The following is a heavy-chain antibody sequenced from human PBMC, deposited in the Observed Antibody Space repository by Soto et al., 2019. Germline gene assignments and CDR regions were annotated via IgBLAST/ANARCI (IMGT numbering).Heavy chain of an antibody. CDR3: ARDRGITIFGVDYYYYYGMDA. J-gene: IGHJ6*02. CDR1: GYTFTGYY. V-gene: IGHV1-2*02. CDR2: INPNSGVT. D-gene: IGHD3-3*01. Sequence: ASVKVSCKASGYTFTGYYMHWVRQAPGQGLEWMGWINPNSGVTNYAQKFQGRVTMTRDTSISTAYMELSRLRSDDTAVYYCARDRGITIFGVDYYYYYGMDAWGQGTTVTVSS.